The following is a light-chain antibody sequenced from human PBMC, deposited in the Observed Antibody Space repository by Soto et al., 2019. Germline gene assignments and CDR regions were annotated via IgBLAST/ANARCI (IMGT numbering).Light chain of an antibody. CDR3: SSYTSTSTLVV. Sequence: QSVLTQPASVSGSPGQSITISCTGTSSDVGGYNYISWYQHHPGEAPKLMIYDVNNRPSGVSNRFSGSRSANTASLTISGLQAEDEADYYCSSYTSTSTLVVFGGGTKLPVL. CDR2: DVN. V-gene: IGLV2-14*03. J-gene: IGLJ2*01. CDR1: SSDVGGYNY.